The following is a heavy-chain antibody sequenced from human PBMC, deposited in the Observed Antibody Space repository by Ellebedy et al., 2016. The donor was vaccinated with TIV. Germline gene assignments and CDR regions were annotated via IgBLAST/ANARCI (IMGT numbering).Heavy chain of an antibody. Sequence: GESLKISCAASGFTFSSYGMHWVRQAPGKGLECVAGISHDGRNYKHADSVKGRFTISRDDSKNTLYLQMNSLGAEDTAVYYCAKMSCGGDCWWYFDLWGRGTLVTVSS. CDR3: AKMSCGGDCWWYFDL. J-gene: IGHJ2*01. CDR2: ISHDGRNY. CDR1: GFTFSSYG. V-gene: IGHV3-30*18. D-gene: IGHD2-21*02.